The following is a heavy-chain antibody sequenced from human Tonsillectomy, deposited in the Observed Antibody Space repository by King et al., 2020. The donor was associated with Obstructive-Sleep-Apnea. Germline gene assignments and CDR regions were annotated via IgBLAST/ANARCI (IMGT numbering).Heavy chain of an antibody. V-gene: IGHV3-30*04. CDR3: ARVRLVLPDY. Sequence: VQLVESGGGVVQPGRSLRLSCAASGFTFSSYAMHWVRQAPGKGLEGVAVISYDGSNKYYADSVKGRFNISRDNSKNTLYLQMNSLRAEDTAVYYCARVRLVLPDYWGQGTLVTVSS. CDR2: ISYDGSNK. D-gene: IGHD6-6*01. CDR1: GFTFSSYA. J-gene: IGHJ4*02.